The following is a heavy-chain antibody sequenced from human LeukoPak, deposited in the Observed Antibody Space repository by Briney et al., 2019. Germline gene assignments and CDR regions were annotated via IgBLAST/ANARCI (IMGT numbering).Heavy chain of an antibody. CDR3: ARVRYCSSTSCYPIDY. J-gene: IGHJ4*02. CDR1: GGSISSYY. D-gene: IGHD2-2*01. Sequence: SETLSLTCTVSGGSISSYYWSWIRQPPGKGLEWIGYIYYSGSTNYNPSLKSRVTISVDTSKSQFSLKLSSVTAADTAVYYCARVRYCSSTSCYPIDYWGQGTLVTVSS. V-gene: IGHV4-59*01. CDR2: IYYSGST.